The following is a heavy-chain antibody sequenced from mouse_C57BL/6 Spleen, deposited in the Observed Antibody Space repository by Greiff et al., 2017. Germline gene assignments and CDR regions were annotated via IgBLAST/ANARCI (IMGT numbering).Heavy chain of an antibody. CDR1: GYAFTNYL. Sequence: VQLQQSGAELVRPGTSVQVSCKASGYAFTNYLIEWVKQRPGQGLEWIGVINPGSGGTNYNEKFKGKATLTADKSSSTAYMQLSSLTSEDSAVYFCARGDYDKAWFAYWGQGTLVTVSA. D-gene: IGHD2-4*01. J-gene: IGHJ3*01. CDR3: ARGDYDKAWFAY. CDR2: INPGSGGT. V-gene: IGHV1-54*01.